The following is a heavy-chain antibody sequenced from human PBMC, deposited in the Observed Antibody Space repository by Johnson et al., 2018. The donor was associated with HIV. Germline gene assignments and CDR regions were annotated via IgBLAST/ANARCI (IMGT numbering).Heavy chain of an antibody. D-gene: IGHD2-8*01. Sequence: YADSVKGRFTISRDNSKNTLYVQLNSLRAEDTAVYYCAAGYAMASDAFDIWGQGTMVTVSS. J-gene: IGHJ3*02. CDR3: AAGYAMASDAFDI. V-gene: IGHV3-30*02.